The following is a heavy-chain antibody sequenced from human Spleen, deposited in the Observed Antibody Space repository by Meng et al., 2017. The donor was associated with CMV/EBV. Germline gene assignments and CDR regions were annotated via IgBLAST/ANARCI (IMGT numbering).Heavy chain of an antibody. Sequence: GGSLRLSCAASGFIFSSYAMHWVRQAPGKGLEWVAVISYDGSNKYYADSVKGRFTISRDNSKNTLYLQMNSLRAEDTAVYYCARVAARFKSYYFDYWGQGTLVTVSS. D-gene: IGHD6-6*01. CDR1: GFIFSSYA. J-gene: IGHJ4*02. CDR3: ARVAARFKSYYFDY. V-gene: IGHV3-30-3*01. CDR2: ISYDGSNK.